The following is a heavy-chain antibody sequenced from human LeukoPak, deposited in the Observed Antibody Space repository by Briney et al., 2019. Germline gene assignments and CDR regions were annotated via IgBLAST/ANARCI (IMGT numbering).Heavy chain of an antibody. Sequence: PSQTLSLTYTVSGGSISSGGYYCSWIRQHPGKGLEWIGYIYYSGSTYYNPSLKGRVTMSVDTCKNQFSLELTSVSAADTAVYYCARATRGSGYTYWYFDLWGRGALVTVSS. J-gene: IGHJ2*01. CDR3: ARATRGSGYTYWYFDL. CDR1: GGSISSGGYY. CDR2: IYYSGST. D-gene: IGHD3-22*01. V-gene: IGHV4-31*03.